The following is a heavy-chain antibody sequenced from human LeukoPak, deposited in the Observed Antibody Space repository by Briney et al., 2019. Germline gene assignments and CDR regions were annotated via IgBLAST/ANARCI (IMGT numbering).Heavy chain of an antibody. D-gene: IGHD3-10*01. Sequence: PGESLRLSCAASGFTFSSFAMSWVRQAPGKGLEWVSGITSSGGGTKFADSVKGRFTISRDNAKNSLYLQMNSLRADDTAVYYCARSFGSGSPTFDYWGQGTLVTVSS. V-gene: IGHV3-23*01. J-gene: IGHJ4*02. CDR2: ITSSGGGT. CDR3: ARSFGSGSPTFDY. CDR1: GFTFSSFA.